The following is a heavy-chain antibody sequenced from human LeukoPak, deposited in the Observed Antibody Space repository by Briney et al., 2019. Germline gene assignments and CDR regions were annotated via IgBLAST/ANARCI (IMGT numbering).Heavy chain of an antibody. J-gene: IGHJ4*02. D-gene: IGHD3-22*01. CDR3: TWYYYDTLDY. CDR1: GFALRDAW. Sequence: GGSLRLSCAASGFALRDAWMTWVRQAPGKGLEWVGRIKSKAAGGTTDYAAPVNGRFTISRDDSRNTLYLQMNSLRTEDTAVYYCTWYYYDTLDYWGPGTLVTVSS. CDR2: IKSKAAGGTT. V-gene: IGHV3-15*01.